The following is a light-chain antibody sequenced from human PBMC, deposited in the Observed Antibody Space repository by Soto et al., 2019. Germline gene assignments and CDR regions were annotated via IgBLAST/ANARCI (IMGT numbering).Light chain of an antibody. CDR2: AAS. CDR1: QAISSY. J-gene: IGKJ3*01. Sequence: DIQMTQSPSSLSASVGDRVTITCRASQAISSYLAWYQQRPGKVPKLLIYAASTLQSGVPSRFSGSGSGTDFTLTISSLQPEDFATYYCQKYNTAVFTFGPGTKVDMK. V-gene: IGKV1-27*01. CDR3: QKYNTAVFT.